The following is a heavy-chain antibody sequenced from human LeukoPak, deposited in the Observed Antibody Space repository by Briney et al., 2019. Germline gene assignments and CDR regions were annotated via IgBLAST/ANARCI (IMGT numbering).Heavy chain of an antibody. V-gene: IGHV3-30-3*01. CDR1: GLTFSGYA. CDR2: ISYDGSNK. CDR3: ARGSPPDY. Sequence: GGSLRLSCAASGLTFSGYAMYWVRQAPGKGLEWVAVISYDGSNKYYADSVKGQFTISRDNSKNTLYLQMYSLRIEDTAVYYCARGSPPDYWGQGTLVTVSS. J-gene: IGHJ4*02.